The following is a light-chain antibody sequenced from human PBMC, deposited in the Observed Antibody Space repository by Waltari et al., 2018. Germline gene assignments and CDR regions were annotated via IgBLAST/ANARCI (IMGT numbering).Light chain of an antibody. CDR1: QSVRIY. Sequence: EIVLTQSPATLSLSPGERATLSCRASQSVRIYLAWYQQKPCQAPRLLIYDATNRATGIPARFTGSGSGTDFTLTIDSLEPEDFAVYYCQQRSNWVSFGGGTKVEIK. V-gene: IGKV3-11*01. CDR2: DAT. CDR3: QQRSNWVS. J-gene: IGKJ4*01.